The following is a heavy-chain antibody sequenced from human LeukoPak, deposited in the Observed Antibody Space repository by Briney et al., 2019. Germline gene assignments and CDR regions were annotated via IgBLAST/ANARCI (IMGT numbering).Heavy chain of an antibody. CDR2: ISSNGGST. CDR3: ARPSGTWGAFDI. Sequence: GGSLRLSCAASGFTFTSYGMNWVRQAPGKGLEYVSAISSNGGSTYYADSVKGRFTISRDNSKNTLYLQMNSLRVEDTAVYYCARPSGTWGAFDIWGQGTMVTVSS. D-gene: IGHD1-1*01. J-gene: IGHJ3*02. CDR1: GFTFTSYG. V-gene: IGHV3-64*04.